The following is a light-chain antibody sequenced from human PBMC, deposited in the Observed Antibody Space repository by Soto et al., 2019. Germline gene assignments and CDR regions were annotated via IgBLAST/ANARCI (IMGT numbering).Light chain of an antibody. V-gene: IGKV3-15*01. Sequence: EIVMTQSPATLSVSPGERATLSCRASQSVSSNLAWYQQKPGQAPRLLIYGASTRATGIPARFSGSGSGTEFPRSFSSLQSEDFAVYYCQQYNKWPPWTFGQGTKVEIK. CDR3: QQYNKWPPWT. J-gene: IGKJ1*01. CDR1: QSVSSN. CDR2: GAS.